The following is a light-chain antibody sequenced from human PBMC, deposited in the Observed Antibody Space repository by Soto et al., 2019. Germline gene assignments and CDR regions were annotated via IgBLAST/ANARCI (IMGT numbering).Light chain of an antibody. CDR2: AAS. V-gene: IGKV1-39*01. J-gene: IGKJ1*01. CDR3: QQNYNLPPWT. Sequence: DIQMTQSPPSLSASVGDTITITCRASQTISTYLDWYQVTPGKAPKILIYAASTLQDGVPSRFSGSGSGTYFTLTINSLQPEDSATYYCQQNYNLPPWTFGQGTKVEI. CDR1: QTISTY.